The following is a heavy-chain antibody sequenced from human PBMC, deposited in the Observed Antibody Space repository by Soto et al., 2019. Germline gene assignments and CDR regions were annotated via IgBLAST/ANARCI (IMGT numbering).Heavy chain of an antibody. D-gene: IGHD3-16*01. CDR1: GYSFTSYW. J-gene: IGHJ6*02. CDR2: IDPSDSYT. Sequence: GESLKISCKGSGYSFTSYWISWVRQMPGKGLEWMGRIDPSDSYTNYSPSFQGHVTISADKSISTAYLQWSSLKASDTAMYYCARLRLGGHQLASSLDVWGQGTTVTVSS. V-gene: IGHV5-10-1*01. CDR3: ARLRLGGHQLASSLDV.